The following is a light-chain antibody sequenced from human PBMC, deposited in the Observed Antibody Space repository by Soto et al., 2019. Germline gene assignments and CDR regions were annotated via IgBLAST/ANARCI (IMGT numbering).Light chain of an antibody. Sequence: DIQMTQSPTSLSASVGDRVTITCRASQGIRNFVAWYQQKPGKAPKLLIYAASTLQSGVPSRFSGSCAGTDFTLTINSLQPEDVATYSCQKYSSVPVFGPGTKVEIK. J-gene: IGKJ3*01. CDR2: AAS. CDR3: QKYSSVPV. V-gene: IGKV1-27*01. CDR1: QGIRNF.